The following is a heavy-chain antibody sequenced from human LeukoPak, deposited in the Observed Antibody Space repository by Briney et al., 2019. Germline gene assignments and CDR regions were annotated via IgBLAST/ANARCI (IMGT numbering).Heavy chain of an antibody. Sequence: PSETLSLTRTVSGGSIGSYYWSWIRQPAGKGLEWIGRIYTSGSTNYNPSLKSRVTMSVDTSKNQFSLKLSSVTAADTAVYYCARDGRYSAGGWFDPWGQGTLVTVAS. D-gene: IGHD5-12*01. CDR3: ARDGRYSAGGWFDP. V-gene: IGHV4-4*07. J-gene: IGHJ5*02. CDR1: GGSIGSYY. CDR2: IYTSGST.